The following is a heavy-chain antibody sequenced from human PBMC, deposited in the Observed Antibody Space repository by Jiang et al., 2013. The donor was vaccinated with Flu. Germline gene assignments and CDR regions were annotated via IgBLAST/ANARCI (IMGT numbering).Heavy chain of an antibody. Sequence: QLVESGGGFVHPGGSLRLSCAASGFILSEFDMHWVRQAPGKGLEWVSGIGGAGDTYSAGSVKGRFTVSREKAKNSFYLQMNSLRAGDTAAYYCARVGGSAYDYWGQGTLVTVSS. V-gene: IGHV3-13*01. D-gene: IGHD3-16*01. CDR1: GFILSEFD. CDR3: ARVGGSAYDY. J-gene: IGHJ4*02. CDR2: IGGAGDT.